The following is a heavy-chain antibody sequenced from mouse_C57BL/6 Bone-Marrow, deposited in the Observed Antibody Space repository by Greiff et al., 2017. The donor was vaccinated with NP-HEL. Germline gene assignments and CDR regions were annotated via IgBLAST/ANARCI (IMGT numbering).Heavy chain of an antibody. J-gene: IGHJ3*01. CDR1: GFSFNTYA. CDR2: IRSKSNNYAT. CDR3: VRQGLLRSFAY. Sequence: DVQLVESGGGLVQPKGSLKLSCAASGFSFNTYAMNWVRQAPGKGLEWVARIRSKSNNYATYYADSVKDRFTISRDDSESMLYLQMNNLKTEDTAMYYCVRQGLLRSFAYWGQGTLVTVSA. D-gene: IGHD1-1*01. V-gene: IGHV10-1*01.